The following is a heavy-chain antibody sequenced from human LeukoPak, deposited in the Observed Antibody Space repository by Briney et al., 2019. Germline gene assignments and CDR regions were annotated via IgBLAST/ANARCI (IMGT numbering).Heavy chain of an antibody. CDR2: IYYSGST. CDR3: ARATDSDYYPYYYMDV. J-gene: IGHJ6*03. Sequence: PSETLSLTCAVYGGSFSGYYWSWIRQPPGKGLEWIGYIYYSGSTNYNPSLKSRVTISVDTSKNHFSLKVNSVTAADTAVYYCARATDSDYYPYYYMDVWGKGTTVTVSS. CDR1: GGSFSGYY. V-gene: IGHV4-59*01. D-gene: IGHD4-11*01.